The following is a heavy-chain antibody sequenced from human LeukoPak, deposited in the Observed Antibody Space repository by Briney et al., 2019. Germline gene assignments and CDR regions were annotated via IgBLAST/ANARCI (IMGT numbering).Heavy chain of an antibody. J-gene: IGHJ4*02. V-gene: IGHV3-43D*04. CDR3: AKDGANYYDSSGYYGPFDY. CDR2: ISWDGGST. Sequence: PGGSLRLSCAASGFTFDDYAMHWVRQAPGKGLEWVSLISWDGGSTYYADSVKGRFTISRDNNKNSLYLQTNSLRAEDTALYYCAKDGANYYDSSGYYGPFDYWGQGTLVTVSS. CDR1: GFTFDDYA. D-gene: IGHD3-22*01.